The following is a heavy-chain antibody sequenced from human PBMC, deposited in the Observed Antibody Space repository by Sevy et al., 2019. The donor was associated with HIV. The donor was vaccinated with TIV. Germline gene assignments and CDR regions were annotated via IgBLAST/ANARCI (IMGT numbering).Heavy chain of an antibody. CDR3: AREDMATTRRPFDY. V-gene: IGHV3-48*03. CDR2: ISSSGSTI. J-gene: IGHJ4*02. Sequence: GGSLRLSCTASGFTFSSYDMNWVRQAPGKGLEWVSYISSSGSTIYYADSVKGRFTISRDNAKNSLYLQMNSLRAEDTAVYYCAREDMATTRRPFDYWGQGTLVTVSS. D-gene: IGHD5-12*01. CDR1: GFTFSSYD.